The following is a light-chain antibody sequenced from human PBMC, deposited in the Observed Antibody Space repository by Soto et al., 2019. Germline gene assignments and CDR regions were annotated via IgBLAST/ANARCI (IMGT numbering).Light chain of an antibody. CDR1: QSISSY. V-gene: IGKV1-39*01. J-gene: IGKJ1*01. CDR2: AAS. CDR3: QQSYSTPRT. Sequence: DIQMTQSPSSLSASVGDRVTITCRARQSISSYLNWYQQKPGKAPKLLIYAASSLQSGVPSRFSGSGSGTDFTLTISSLQPEDFATYYCQQSYSTPRTFGQGTTVDIK.